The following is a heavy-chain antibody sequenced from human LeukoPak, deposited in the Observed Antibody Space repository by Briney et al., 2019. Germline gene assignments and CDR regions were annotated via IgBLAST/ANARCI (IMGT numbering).Heavy chain of an antibody. Sequence: PGGSLRLSCAASGFTVSSNYMSWVRQAPGKGLEGVSVIYSGGSTYYADSVKGRFTISRDNSKNTLYLQMNSLRAEDTAVYYCAGERSGSYSDYWGQGTLVTVSS. V-gene: IGHV3-53*01. CDR1: GFTVSSNY. CDR3: AGERSGSYSDY. CDR2: IYSGGST. J-gene: IGHJ4*02. D-gene: IGHD1-26*01.